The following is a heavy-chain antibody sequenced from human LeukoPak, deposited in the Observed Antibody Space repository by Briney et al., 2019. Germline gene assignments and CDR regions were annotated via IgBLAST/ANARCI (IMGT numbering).Heavy chain of an antibody. CDR1: GGTFSTYA. CDR3: ARAPYYYDSSGYSYYYYYMDV. V-gene: IGHV1-2*02. CDR2: INPNSGGT. J-gene: IGHJ6*03. D-gene: IGHD3-22*01. Sequence: ASVKVSCKASGGTFSTYAISWVRQAPGQGLEWMGWINPNSGGTNYAQKFQGRVTMTRDTSISTAYMELSRLRSDDTAVYYCARAPYYYDSSGYSYYYYYMDVWGKGTTVTVSS.